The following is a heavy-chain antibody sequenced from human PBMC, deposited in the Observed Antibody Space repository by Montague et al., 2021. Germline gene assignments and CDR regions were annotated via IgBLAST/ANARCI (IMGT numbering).Heavy chain of an antibody. J-gene: IGHJ4*02. CDR3: ARVGLTVAAGMIDY. CDR1: GFTFNNYF. V-gene: IGHV3-11*06. Sequence: SLRLSCAASGFTFNNYFMSWFRQAPGKGLEWVSYIGTSSSFTRYADSVKGRFTISRDNAMNSLYLQMTAVRGEDTAVYYCARVGLTVAAGMIDYWGQGTRVTVSS. CDR2: IGTSSSFT. D-gene: IGHD6-13*01.